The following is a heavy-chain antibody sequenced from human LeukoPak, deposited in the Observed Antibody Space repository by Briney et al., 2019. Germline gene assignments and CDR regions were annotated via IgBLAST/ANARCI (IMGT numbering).Heavy chain of an antibody. Sequence: SETLSLTCTVSGGSISSGSYYWTWSRQPAGKGLEWIGHSHTSGSTNYNPSLKSRVTISLDTSKNQFSLKLSSVTAADTAVYFCARGWGSGRAFDIWGQGTMVTVSS. CDR3: ARGWGSGRAFDI. V-gene: IGHV4-61*09. D-gene: IGHD7-27*01. CDR2: SHTSGST. CDR1: GGSISSGSYY. J-gene: IGHJ3*02.